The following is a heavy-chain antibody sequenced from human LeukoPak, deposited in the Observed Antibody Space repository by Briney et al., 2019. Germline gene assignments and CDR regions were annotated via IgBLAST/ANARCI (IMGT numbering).Heavy chain of an antibody. V-gene: IGHV4-59*12. CDR3: ATDGNFDL. J-gene: IGHJ2*01. CDR1: GVSISTYS. D-gene: IGHD1-26*01. Sequence: PSETLSLTCAVSGVSISTYSWSWIRQPPGKGLEWIGYISYSGSTSYNPSLRSRVTISVDTSKNQFSLKLSSVTAADTAVYYCATDGNFDLWGRGTLVTVSS. CDR2: ISYSGST.